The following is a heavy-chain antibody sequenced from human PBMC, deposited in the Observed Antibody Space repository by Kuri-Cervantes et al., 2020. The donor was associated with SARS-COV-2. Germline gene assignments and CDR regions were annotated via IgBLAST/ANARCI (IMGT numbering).Heavy chain of an antibody. J-gene: IGHJ3*02. CDR2: IYSGGST. CDR1: GFTVSSNY. D-gene: IGHD3-10*01. V-gene: IGHV3-53*01. CDR3: ARALRPRGDAFDI. Sequence: GESLKISCAASGFTVSSNYMSWVHQAPGKGLEWVSVIYSGGSTYYADSVKGRFTISRDNSKNTLYLQMNSLRAEDTAVYYCARALRPRGDAFDIWGQGTMVTVSS.